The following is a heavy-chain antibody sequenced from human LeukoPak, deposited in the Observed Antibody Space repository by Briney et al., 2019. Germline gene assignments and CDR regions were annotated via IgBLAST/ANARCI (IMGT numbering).Heavy chain of an antibody. V-gene: IGHV3-48*01. J-gene: IGHJ4*02. CDR1: GFTFSNHG. CDR2: ITGGSSTI. D-gene: IGHD3-10*01. CDR3: ARDRGLRGGIDY. Sequence: GGSLRLSCAASGFTFSNHGMNWVRQAPGKGLQWVSYITGGSSTIYYADSVKGRFTISRDNAKNSLYLQMNSLRAEDTAVYYCARDRGLRGGIDYWGQGTLVTVST.